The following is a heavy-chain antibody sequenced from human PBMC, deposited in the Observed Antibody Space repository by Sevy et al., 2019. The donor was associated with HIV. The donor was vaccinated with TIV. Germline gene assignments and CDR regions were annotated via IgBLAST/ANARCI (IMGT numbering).Heavy chain of an antibody. Sequence: GESLKISCAAFGFTFSNYGMTWVRQAPGKGLEWVSSVGGSGGKRYNADSVKGRFTISRDNSKNTLYLQMNSLRAEDTAVYYCARRGNYYGDAFDFWGQGTVVTVSS. CDR3: ARRGNYYGDAFDF. J-gene: IGHJ3*01. CDR1: GFTFSNYG. V-gene: IGHV3-23*01. CDR2: VGGSGGKR. D-gene: IGHD3-10*01.